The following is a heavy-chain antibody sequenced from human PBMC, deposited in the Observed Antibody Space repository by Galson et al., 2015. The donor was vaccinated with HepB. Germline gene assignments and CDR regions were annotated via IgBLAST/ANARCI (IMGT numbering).Heavy chain of an antibody. J-gene: IGHJ4*02. D-gene: IGHD3/OR15-3a*01. CDR3: ARPAVLDGADFDY. CDR1: GFTFSSYA. V-gene: IGHV3-30-3*01. CDR2: ISYDGSNK. Sequence: SLRLSCAASGFTFSSYAMHWVRQAPGKGLEWVAVISYDGSNKYYADSVKGRFTISRDNSKNTLYLQMNSLRAEDTAVYYCARPAVLDGADFDYWGQGTLVTVSS.